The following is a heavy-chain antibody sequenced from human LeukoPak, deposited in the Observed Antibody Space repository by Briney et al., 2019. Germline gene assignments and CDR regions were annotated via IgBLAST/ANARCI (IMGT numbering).Heavy chain of an antibody. CDR3: AKAGSTAWTAVDF. D-gene: IGHD2-2*01. CDR1: GFTFSSCA. J-gene: IGHJ4*02. CDR2: ISGSGSST. Sequence: GGSLRLSGAASGFTFSSCAMNCVRLAQGKGLEWVSVISGSGSSTYYAASVKGRFTISRDNTKNILYLQMKSLRVEDTAIYYCAKAGSTAWTAVDFWGQGTLVTVSS. V-gene: IGHV3-23*01.